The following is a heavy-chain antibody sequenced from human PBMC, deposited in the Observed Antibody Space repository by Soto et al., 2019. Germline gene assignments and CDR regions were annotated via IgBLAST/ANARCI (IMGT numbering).Heavy chain of an antibody. Sequence: QVQLVQSGAEVKKPGASVKVSCKASGYTFTSYDINWVRQATGQGLEWMGWMNPNSGNTGYAQKFQGRVTMTRNTXIXXAYRELSSLRSEDTAVYYCARFNSSSWYGAVWFDPWGQGTLVTASS. V-gene: IGHV1-8*01. J-gene: IGHJ5*02. CDR2: MNPNSGNT. D-gene: IGHD6-13*01. CDR3: ARFNSSSWYGAVWFDP. CDR1: GYTFTSYD.